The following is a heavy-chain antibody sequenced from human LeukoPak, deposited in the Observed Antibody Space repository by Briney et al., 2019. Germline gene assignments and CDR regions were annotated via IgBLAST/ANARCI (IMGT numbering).Heavy chain of an antibody. CDR1: GFTFSGFW. V-gene: IGHV3-74*01. J-gene: IGHJ3*01. CDR3: ARDYSSSSRAFDF. CDR2: ISFDGSDA. Sequence: GGSLRLSCAASGFTFSGFWMHWVRQAPGKGLVWVSCISFDGSDATYADSVKGRFTISRDNAKNTLHLQMDSLTVEDTAVYYCARDYSSSSRAFDFWGQGTMVTVSS. D-gene: IGHD6-6*01.